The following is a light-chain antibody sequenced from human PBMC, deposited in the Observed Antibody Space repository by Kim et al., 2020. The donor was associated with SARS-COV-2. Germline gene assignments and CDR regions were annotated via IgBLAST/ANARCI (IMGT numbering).Light chain of an antibody. CDR1: SSDVGSYNL. CDR3: CSYAGSSTSVV. J-gene: IGLJ2*01. V-gene: IGLV2-23*02. Sequence: QSITISCTGTSSDVGSYNLVSWYLQHSGKAPKLMIYEVSKRPSGVSNRFSGSKSGNTASLTISGLQAEDEADYYCCSYAGSSTSVVFGGGTQLTVL. CDR2: EVS.